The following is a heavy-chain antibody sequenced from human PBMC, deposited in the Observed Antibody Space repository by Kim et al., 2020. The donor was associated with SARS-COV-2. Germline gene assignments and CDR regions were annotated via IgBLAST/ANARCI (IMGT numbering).Heavy chain of an antibody. CDR3: ARCGKKRWLQSDAFDI. CDR1: GFTFSDYY. D-gene: IGHD5-12*01. Sequence: GGSLRLSCAASGFTFSDYYMSWIRQAPGKGLEWVSYISSSGSTIYYADSVKGRFTISRDNAKNSLYLQMNSLRAEDTAVYYCARCGKKRWLQSDAFDIWGQGTMVTVSS. J-gene: IGHJ3*02. CDR2: ISSSGSTI. V-gene: IGHV3-11*01.